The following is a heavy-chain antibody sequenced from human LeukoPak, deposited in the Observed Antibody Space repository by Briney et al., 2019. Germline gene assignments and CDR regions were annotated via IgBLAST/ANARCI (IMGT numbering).Heavy chain of an antibody. D-gene: IGHD3-10*01. CDR3: ARGSITMVRGVIKGPFDY. CDR2: INHSGST. V-gene: IGHV4-34*01. Sequence: PSETLSLTCAVYGGSFSGYYWSWIRQPPGKGLEWIGEINHSGSTNYNPSLKSRVTISVDTSKNQFSLKLSSVTAADTAVYYCARGSITMVRGVIKGPFDYWGQGTLVTVSS. J-gene: IGHJ4*02. CDR1: GGSFSGYY.